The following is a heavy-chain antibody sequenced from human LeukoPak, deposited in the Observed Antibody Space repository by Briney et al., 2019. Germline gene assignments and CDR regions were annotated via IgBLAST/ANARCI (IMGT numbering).Heavy chain of an antibody. J-gene: IGHJ4*02. V-gene: IGHV4-39*01. CDR3: ARLGPEGPFDY. Sequence: SETLSLTCTVSGGSISSSRYYWGWIRQPPGKGLEWIGTFYYTGSTYYTPSLKSRVTISVDTSESQFSLKLSSVTAADTAVYYCARLGPEGPFDYWGQGTLVTVFS. CDR2: FYYTGST. D-gene: IGHD1-14*01. CDR1: GGSISSSRYY.